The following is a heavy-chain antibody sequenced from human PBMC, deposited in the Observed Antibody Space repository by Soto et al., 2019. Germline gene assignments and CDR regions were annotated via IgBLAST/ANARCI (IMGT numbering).Heavy chain of an antibody. CDR3: ARGNVANYFDP. D-gene: IGHD3-10*01. CDR1: GYTFSTYW. CDR2: IYPSPSRV. J-gene: IGHJ5*02. V-gene: IGHV5-51*01. Sequence: GESLKISCKSSGYTFSTYWNVWARQMPGKGLEWMWIIYPSPSRVNYNPSVQGQITLSADKCLSTTYLQWSSLKASDTAIYFCARGNVANYFDPWGHGTPVTISS.